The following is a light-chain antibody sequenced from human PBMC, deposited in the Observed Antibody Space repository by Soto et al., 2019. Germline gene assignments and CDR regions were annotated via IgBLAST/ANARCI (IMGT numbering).Light chain of an antibody. CDR2: VAS. Sequence: DIQMTQSPSSLSASVGDRVTITCRASQNIDRFLNWHQQKPGKAPNVLINVASTLRSGVPSRFSGSGSGTDFNLTINSLQPEDFATYFCQQSFTTPLTFGGGTKVEIK. V-gene: IGKV1-39*01. CDR1: QNIDRF. J-gene: IGKJ4*01. CDR3: QQSFTTPLT.